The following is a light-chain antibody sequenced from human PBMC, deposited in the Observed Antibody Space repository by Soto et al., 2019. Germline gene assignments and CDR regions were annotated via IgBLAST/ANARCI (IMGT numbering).Light chain of an antibody. V-gene: IGKV1-13*02. CDR1: QGISSA. CDR2: DAS. J-gene: IGKJ1*01. CDR3: QQFTSWT. Sequence: AIPLTQSPSSLSASVGDRVTITCRASQGISSALAWYQQKPGKAPKLLIYDASSLESGVPSRFSGSGSGTDFTLTISSLQPEDFATYYCQQFTSWTFGQGTKVEIK.